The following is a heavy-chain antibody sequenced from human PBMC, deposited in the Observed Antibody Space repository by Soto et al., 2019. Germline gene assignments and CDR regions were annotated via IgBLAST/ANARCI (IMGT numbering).Heavy chain of an antibody. V-gene: IGHV2-70*01. CDR2: IDWDDDK. J-gene: IGHJ4*02. D-gene: IGHD4-17*01. CDR1: GFSLSTSGMC. CDR3: ARIIHDYGDDAFDY. Sequence: SGPTLVNPTQTLTLTCTFSGFSLSTSGMCVSWIRQPPGKALEWLALIDWDDDKYYSTSLKTRLTISKDTSKNQVVLTMTNMDPVDTATYYCARIIHDYGDDAFDYWGQGTLVTVSS.